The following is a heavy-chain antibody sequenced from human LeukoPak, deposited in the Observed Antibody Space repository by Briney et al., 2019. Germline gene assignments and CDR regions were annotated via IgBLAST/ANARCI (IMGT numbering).Heavy chain of an antibody. CDR1: GFTFSSYA. CDR2: ISYDGSNK. V-gene: IGHV3-30-3*01. D-gene: IGHD3-22*01. Sequence: GGSLRLSCAASGFTFSSYAMHWVRQAPGKGLEWVAVISYDGSNKYYADSVKGRFTISRDNSKNTLYLQMNSLRAEDTAVYYCARPDGYYYDSSGLSYWGQGTLVTVSS. CDR3: ARPDGYYYDSSGLSY. J-gene: IGHJ4*02.